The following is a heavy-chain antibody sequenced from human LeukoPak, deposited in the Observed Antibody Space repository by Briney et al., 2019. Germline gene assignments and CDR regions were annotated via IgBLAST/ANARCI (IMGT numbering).Heavy chain of an antibody. CDR1: GYTFTSYA. Sequence: ASVKVSCKASGYTFTSYAMHWVRQAPGQRLEWMGWINAGNGNTKYSQKFQGRVTITADESTSTAYMELSSLRSEDTAVYYCARKAPTRDSSGYYLDYWGQGTLVTVSS. CDR2: INAGNGNT. CDR3: ARKAPTRDSSGYYLDY. J-gene: IGHJ4*02. D-gene: IGHD3-22*01. V-gene: IGHV1-3*01.